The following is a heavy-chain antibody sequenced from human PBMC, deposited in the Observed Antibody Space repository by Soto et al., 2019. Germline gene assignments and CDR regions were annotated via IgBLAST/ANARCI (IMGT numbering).Heavy chain of an antibody. D-gene: IGHD6-19*01. CDR1: GDSVSGGSCH. CDR3: AREGEWLGPFDF. Sequence: SETLCLTCSVSGDSVSGGSCHWSWNRQPPGKGLEWIGYMHYTGSSSYNPSLKSRVTISVDASRNQFSLKLNSVTAADTAVYYCAREGEWLGPFDFWGQGTVVTVSS. V-gene: IGHV4-61*01. J-gene: IGHJ4*02. CDR2: MHYTGSS.